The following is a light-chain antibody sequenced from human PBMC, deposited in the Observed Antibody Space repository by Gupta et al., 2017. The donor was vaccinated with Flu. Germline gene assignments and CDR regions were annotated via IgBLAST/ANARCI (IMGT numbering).Light chain of an antibody. V-gene: IGKV3-20*01. Sequence: GTLFLSPGERATRSCRASQSVSSSYLAWYQQKPGQAPRLLIYAASSRATGIPDRFSGSGSGTDFTLTISRLEPEDFAVYYCQQYGTSPYTFGQGTKLEIK. CDR3: QQYGTSPYT. J-gene: IGKJ2*01. CDR1: QSVSSSY. CDR2: AAS.